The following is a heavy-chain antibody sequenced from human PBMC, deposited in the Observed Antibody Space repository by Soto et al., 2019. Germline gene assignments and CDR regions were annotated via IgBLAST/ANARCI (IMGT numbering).Heavy chain of an antibody. Sequence: GGSLRLSCAASRFTFSSYAMHWVRQAPGKGLEWVAVISYDGSNKYYADSVKGRFTISRDNSKNTLYLQMNSLRAEDTAVYYCARGPTVSGGFDYWGQGTLVTVSS. D-gene: IGHD4-17*01. V-gene: IGHV3-30-3*01. CDR2: ISYDGSNK. J-gene: IGHJ4*02. CDR3: ARGPTVSGGFDY. CDR1: RFTFSSYA.